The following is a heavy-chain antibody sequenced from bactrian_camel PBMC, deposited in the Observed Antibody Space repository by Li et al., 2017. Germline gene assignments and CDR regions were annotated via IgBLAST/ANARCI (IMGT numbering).Heavy chain of an antibody. Sequence: QLVESGGGSVQVGDSLTLSCVISGLPHSSHCLGWFRQAPGKEREGVAVIDSDGWTAYGDSVKGRFTISEDNAKNTVYLQMDSLKAGDTAIYYCAAGSPYGGDWNKDGAFPYWGKGTQVTVS. V-gene: IGHV3S10*01. CDR3: AAGSPYGGDWNKDGAFPY. D-gene: IGHD6*01. CDR1: GLPHSSHC. CDR2: IDSDGWT. J-gene: IGHJ4*01.